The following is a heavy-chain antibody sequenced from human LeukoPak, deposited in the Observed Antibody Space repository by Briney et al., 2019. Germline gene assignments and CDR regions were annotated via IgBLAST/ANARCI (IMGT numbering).Heavy chain of an antibody. D-gene: IGHD1-14*01. Sequence: SETLSLTCAVYGGSFSGYYWSWIRQPPGKGLEWIGEINHSGSTNYNPSLKSRVTISVDTSKNQFSLKLSSVTAADTAVYYCARGRLGRGNRFDYWGQGTLVTVSS. CDR1: GGSFSGYY. CDR3: ARGRLGRGNRFDY. V-gene: IGHV4-34*01. CDR2: INHSGST. J-gene: IGHJ4*02.